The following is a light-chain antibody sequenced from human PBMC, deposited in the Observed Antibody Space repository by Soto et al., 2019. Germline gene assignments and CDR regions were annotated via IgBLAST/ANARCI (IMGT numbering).Light chain of an antibody. CDR3: SSYTSTSPV. Sequence: QSALTQPASVSGSPGQSITISCTGTSRDVGGYDSVSWYQQHPGKAPKLMVYDVSNRPSGVSNRFSGSKSGNTASLTISGLQTEDEANYYCSSYTSTSPVFGGGTKLTVL. V-gene: IGLV2-14*03. CDR1: SRDVGGYDS. CDR2: DVS. J-gene: IGLJ2*01.